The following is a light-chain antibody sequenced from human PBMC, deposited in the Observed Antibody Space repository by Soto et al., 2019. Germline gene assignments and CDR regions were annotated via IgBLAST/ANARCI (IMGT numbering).Light chain of an antibody. CDR1: NRDVGGYNY. CDR2: KVT. Sequence: QSALAQPASVSGSPGQSITISCAGTNRDVGGYNYVSWYQQYPSKAPKLIIYKVTYRPSGVSNRFSGSKSGNTASLTISGLQAEDEADYYCSSYSSSSALDVIFGGGTKLTVL. J-gene: IGLJ2*01. CDR3: SSYSSSSALDVI. V-gene: IGLV2-14*01.